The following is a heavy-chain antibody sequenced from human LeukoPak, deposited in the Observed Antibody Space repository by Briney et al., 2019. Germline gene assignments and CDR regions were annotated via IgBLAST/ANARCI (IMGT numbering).Heavy chain of an antibody. CDR2: IYYSGST. CDR3: ARYDFLSGSHDAFDV. Sequence: PSETLSLTCIVSGGSISRYYWGWIRQPPGKGLEWIGYIYYSGSTKNNPSLKSRVTISVDTSKNQFSLKLSSVTAADTAVYYCARYDFLSGSHDAFDVWGQGTMVTVSS. J-gene: IGHJ3*01. D-gene: IGHD3-3*01. V-gene: IGHV4-59*01. CDR1: GGSISRYY.